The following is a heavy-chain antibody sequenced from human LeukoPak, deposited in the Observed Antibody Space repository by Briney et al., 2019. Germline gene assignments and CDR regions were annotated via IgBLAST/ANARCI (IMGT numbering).Heavy chain of an antibody. CDR3: ARDRYCSGGSCQPGRLKLDY. CDR2: INGGNGNT. Sequence: ASVKVSCKASGYVFVSNNIHWVRQAPGQRLEWMGWINGGNGNTKYSQKFQDRVTITKDTSASTVYMELSRLRSEDTAVYYCARDRYCSGGSCQPGRLKLDYWGQGTPVTVSS. D-gene: IGHD2-15*01. V-gene: IGHV1-3*01. CDR1: GYVFVSNN. J-gene: IGHJ4*02.